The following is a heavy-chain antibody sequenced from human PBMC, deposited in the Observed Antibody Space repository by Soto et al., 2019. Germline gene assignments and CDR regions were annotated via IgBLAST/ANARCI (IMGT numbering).Heavy chain of an antibody. V-gene: IGHV4-38-2*01. CDR1: GYSISSGYY. D-gene: IGHD6-19*01. Sequence: SETLSLTCAVSGYSISSGYYWGWIRQPPGKGLEWIGSIYHSGSTYYNPSLKSRVTISVDTSKNQFSLKLSSVTAADTAVYYCARTSYSSGWYGGYYYYGMDVWGQGTTVTDSS. CDR2: IYHSGST. J-gene: IGHJ6*02. CDR3: ARTSYSSGWYGGYYYYGMDV.